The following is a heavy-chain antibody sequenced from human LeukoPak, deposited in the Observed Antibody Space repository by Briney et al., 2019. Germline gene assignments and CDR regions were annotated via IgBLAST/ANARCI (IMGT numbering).Heavy chain of an antibody. CDR3: ARGRGSYGWFDP. CDR1: GFTFDDYA. Sequence: PGGSLRLSCAASGFTFDDYAMHWVRQAPGKGLVWVSRISSDGSNTYYADSVKGRFTISRDNAKNTLYLQMNSLRVEDTAEYYCARGRGSYGWFDPWGQGTLVTVSS. D-gene: IGHD3-10*01. V-gene: IGHV3-74*01. CDR2: ISSDGSNT. J-gene: IGHJ5*02.